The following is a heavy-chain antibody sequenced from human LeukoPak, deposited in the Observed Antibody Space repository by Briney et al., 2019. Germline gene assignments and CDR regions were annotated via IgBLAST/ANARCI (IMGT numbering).Heavy chain of an antibody. J-gene: IGHJ4*02. D-gene: IGHD1-1*01. CDR2: IIPIFGTA. Sequence: GSSVKVSSKASGGTFIIYAISWVRQAPGQGLEWMGGIIPIFGTANYAQKFQGRVTITADESTSTAYMELSSLRSEDTAVYYCATGTTSLSVYWGQGTLVTVSS. CDR1: GGTFIIYA. CDR3: ATGTTSLSVY. V-gene: IGHV1-69*01.